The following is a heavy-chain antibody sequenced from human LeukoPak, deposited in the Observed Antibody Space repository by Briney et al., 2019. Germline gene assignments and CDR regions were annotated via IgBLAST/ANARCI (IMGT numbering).Heavy chain of an antibody. V-gene: IGHV3-48*02. CDR3: ARRFDF. Sequence: GGSLRHSCAASGFTFSSYNMNWVRQAPGKGLEWVSQISMSSSTIYYADSVKGRFTISRDNAKNSLYLEMTSLRDEDTGVYYCARRFDFWGQGTLVTVSS. CDR2: ISMSSSTI. CDR1: GFTFSSYN. J-gene: IGHJ4*02.